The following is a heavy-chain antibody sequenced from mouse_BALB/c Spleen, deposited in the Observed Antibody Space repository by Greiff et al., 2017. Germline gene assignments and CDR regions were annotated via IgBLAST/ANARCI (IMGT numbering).Heavy chain of an antibody. Sequence: EVQLQESGPGLVKPSQSLSLTCSVTGYSITSGYYWYWIRQFPGNKLEWMGYISYDGSNNYNPSLKNRISITRDTSKNQFFLKLNSVTTEDTATYYCARDWDGDVFDYWGQGTTLTVSS. J-gene: IGHJ2*01. V-gene: IGHV3-6*02. CDR3: ARDWDGDVFDY. D-gene: IGHD4-1*01. CDR2: ISYDGSN. CDR1: GYSITSGYY.